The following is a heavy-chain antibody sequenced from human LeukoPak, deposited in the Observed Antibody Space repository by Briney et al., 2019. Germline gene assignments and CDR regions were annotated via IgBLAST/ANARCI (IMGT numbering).Heavy chain of an antibody. J-gene: IGHJ4*02. CDR1: GFTFSSYW. CDR3: AKDRTFGGVHPFDY. V-gene: IGHV3-74*01. D-gene: IGHD3-16*01. Sequence: PGGSLRLSCAASGFTFSSYWMHWVRQAPGKGLVWVSRINSDGSSTSYADSVKGRFTISRDNAKNTLYLQMNSLRAEDTAVYYCAKDRTFGGVHPFDYWGQGTLVTVSS. CDR2: INSDGSST.